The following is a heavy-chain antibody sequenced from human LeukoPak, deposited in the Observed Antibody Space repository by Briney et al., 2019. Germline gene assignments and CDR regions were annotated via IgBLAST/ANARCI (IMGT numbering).Heavy chain of an antibody. Sequence: GGSLRLSCAASGFTFSAYNMHWVRQAPGKGLEWVGRIKSTTDGGTTEYAAPVKGRFTVSRDDSINTLYLQLNSLKTDDTAVNYCSTLRMPKGGGVRLYYYDYWGQGALVTVSS. V-gene: IGHV3-15*01. CDR3: STLRMPKGGGVRLYYYDY. CDR1: GFTFSAYN. J-gene: IGHJ4*02. CDR2: IKSTTDGGTT. D-gene: IGHD3-16*01.